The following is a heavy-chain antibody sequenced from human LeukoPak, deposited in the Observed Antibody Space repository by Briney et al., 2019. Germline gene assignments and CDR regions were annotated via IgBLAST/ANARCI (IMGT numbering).Heavy chain of an antibody. CDR1: GFTFSSYS. CDR2: ISSISSYI. J-gene: IGHJ4*02. D-gene: IGHD3-22*01. CDR3: ARDLIYYDSSGYFRFDY. V-gene: IGHV3-21*01. Sequence: GGSLRLSCAASGFTFSSYSMNWVRQAPGKGLEWVSSISSISSYIHYADSVKGRFTISRDNAKNSLYLQMNSLRAEDTAVYYCARDLIYYDSSGYFRFDYWGQGTLVTVSP.